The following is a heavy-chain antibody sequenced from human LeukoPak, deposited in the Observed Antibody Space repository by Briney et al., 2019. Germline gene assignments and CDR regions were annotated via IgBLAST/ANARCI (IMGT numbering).Heavy chain of an antibody. V-gene: IGHV1-8*01. Sequence: GASVKVSCKASGYTFTSYDINWVRQATGLGLEWMGWMNPNSGNTGYAQKFQGRVTMTRNTSISTAYIELSSLKTEDTAVYYCTRGRCGGSCYSKALYYMDVWGKGTTVTVSS. CDR2: MNPNSGNT. CDR3: TRGRCGGSCYSKALYYMDV. J-gene: IGHJ6*03. D-gene: IGHD2-15*01. CDR1: GYTFTSYD.